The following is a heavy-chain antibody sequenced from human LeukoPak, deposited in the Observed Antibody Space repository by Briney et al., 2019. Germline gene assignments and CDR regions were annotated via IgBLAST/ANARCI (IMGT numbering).Heavy chain of an antibody. CDR3: ARDGSGRYYYGSGSYYNWFDP. CDR1: GGSFSSYY. CDR2: IYTSGST. V-gene: IGHV4-4*07. D-gene: IGHD3-10*01. J-gene: IGHJ5*02. Sequence: SETLSLTCTVSGGSFSSYYWSWIRQPAGKGLEWIGRIYTSGSTNYNPSLKSRVTMSADTSKNQFSLKLSSVTAADTAVYYCARDGSGRYYYGSGSYYNWFDPWGQGTLVTVSS.